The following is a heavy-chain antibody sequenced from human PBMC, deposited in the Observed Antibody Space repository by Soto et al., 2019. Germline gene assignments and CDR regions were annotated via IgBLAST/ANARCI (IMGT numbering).Heavy chain of an antibody. D-gene: IGHD6-19*01. CDR1: GFTFSSYT. V-gene: IGHV3-30-3*01. CDR2: ISYDDGVNK. J-gene: IGHJ4*02. CDR3: ARSTAVAGTPEFDY. Sequence: QVQLVESGGGVVQPGRSLRLSCAASGFTFSSYTMHWVRQAPGKGLEWVAVISYDDGVNKYYADSVKGRFTISRDNSKNTLYLQMNSLRAEDTAVYYCARSTAVAGTPEFDYWGQGALVTVSS.